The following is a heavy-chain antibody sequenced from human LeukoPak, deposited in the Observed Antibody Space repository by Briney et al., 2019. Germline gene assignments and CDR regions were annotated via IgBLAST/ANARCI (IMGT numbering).Heavy chain of an antibody. V-gene: IGHV3-23*01. D-gene: IGHD2-8*02. Sequence: QPGGTLTPRCAASALPFSISAMCCVRQDPGKRLEGVSVLSGRGHATYYASSVKGRFSISRDNSKNTVSLQMNSLRVEDTAVYYCVKDWSTGVSPGHYWGQGTLVRVSS. CDR1: ALPFSISA. CDR2: LSGRGHAT. J-gene: IGHJ4*02. CDR3: VKDWSTGVSPGHY.